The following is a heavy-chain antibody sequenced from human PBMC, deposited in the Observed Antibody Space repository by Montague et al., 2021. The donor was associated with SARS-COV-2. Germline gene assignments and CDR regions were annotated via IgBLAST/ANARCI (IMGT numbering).Heavy chain of an antibody. CDR3: ARAPYYGPGKPYQFDY. CDR1: GYSINSNYY. V-gene: IGHV4-38-2*02. Sequence: SETLSLTCTVSGYSINSNYYWGWIRQPPGKGLEWIGCSYHSGTTHYHPSLKSRVTISLDTSNNHFSLKVTSVTAADTAMYYCARAPYYGPGKPYQFDYWGRGTLVTVSS. D-gene: IGHD3-10*01. CDR2: SYHSGTT. J-gene: IGHJ4*02.